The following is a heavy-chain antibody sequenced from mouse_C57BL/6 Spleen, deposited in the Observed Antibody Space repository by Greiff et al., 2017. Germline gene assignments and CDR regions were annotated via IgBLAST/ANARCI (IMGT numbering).Heavy chain of an antibody. Sequence: QVQLQQPGAELVKPGASVQLSCKASGYTFTSYWMHWVKQRPGRGLEWIGRIDPYSGGTKSNETFMSKATLTVDKPSSTAYMQLSSRTSEDAAVYYCARRGDYLFDYWGQGTTLTVSS. CDR3: ARRGDYLFDY. CDR1: GYTFTSYW. V-gene: IGHV1-72*01. D-gene: IGHD2-4*01. CDR2: IDPYSGGT. J-gene: IGHJ2*01.